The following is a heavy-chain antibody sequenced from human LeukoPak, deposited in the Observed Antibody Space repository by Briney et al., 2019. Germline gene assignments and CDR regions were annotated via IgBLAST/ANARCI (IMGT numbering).Heavy chain of an antibody. CDR1: GYTFTGYY. CDR2: INPNSGDT. V-gene: IGHV1-2*02. D-gene: IGHD1-26*01. Sequence: ASVKVSCKASGYTFTGYYMHWVRQAPGPGLEWMGWINPNSGDTNYGQKFQGRVTMTRDTPISTAYMELSRLRSDDTAVYYCARDSRGSYNYYYMDVWGKGTTVTVSS. CDR3: ARDSRGSYNYYYMDV. J-gene: IGHJ6*03.